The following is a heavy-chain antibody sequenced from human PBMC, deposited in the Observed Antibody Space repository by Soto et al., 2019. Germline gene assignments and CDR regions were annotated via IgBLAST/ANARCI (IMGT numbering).Heavy chain of an antibody. Sequence: GGSLRLSCAASGFTFSSYSMNWVRQAPGKGLEWVSSISSSSSYIYYADSVKGRFTISRDNAKNSLYLQMNSLRAEDTAVYYCARGGGSFIVVVHAARNNNWLDPWGQGTMVTVYS. CDR2: ISSSSSYI. V-gene: IGHV3-21*01. D-gene: IGHD2-2*01. CDR1: GFTFSSYS. CDR3: ARGGGSFIVVVHAARNNNWLDP. J-gene: IGHJ5*02.